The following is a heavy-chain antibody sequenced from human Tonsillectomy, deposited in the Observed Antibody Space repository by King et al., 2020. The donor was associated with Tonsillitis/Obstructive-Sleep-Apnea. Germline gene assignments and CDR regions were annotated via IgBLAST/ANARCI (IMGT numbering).Heavy chain of an antibody. CDR3: AWIGYCSSTSCYERGYYFDY. Sequence: QVQLQQWGAGLLKPSETLSLTCAVYGGSFSGYYWSWIRQPPGKGLEWIGEINHSGSTNYNPSLKSRVTISVDTSKNQFSLKLSSVTAADTAVYYCAWIGYCSSTSCYERGYYFDYWGQGTLVTVSS. CDR2: INHSGST. J-gene: IGHJ4*02. CDR1: GGSFSGYY. D-gene: IGHD2-2*01. V-gene: IGHV4-34*01.